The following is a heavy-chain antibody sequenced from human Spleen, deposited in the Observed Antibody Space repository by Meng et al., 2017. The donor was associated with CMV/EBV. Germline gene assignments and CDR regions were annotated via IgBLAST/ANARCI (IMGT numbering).Heavy chain of an antibody. CDR2: SNSDNPYV. D-gene: IGHD3-22*01. J-gene: IGHJ4*02. CDR3: ARVWSYDSSGYFHYANDF. CDR1: GFTFRNYN. V-gene: IGHV3-21*01. Sequence: GESLKISCATSGFTFRNYNMNWVRQAPGKGLEWVSSSNSDNPYVHYADSVKGRFTMSRDNANNSVHLQMNDLRAADTAVYYCARVWSYDSSGYFHYANDFWGRGTLVTVSS.